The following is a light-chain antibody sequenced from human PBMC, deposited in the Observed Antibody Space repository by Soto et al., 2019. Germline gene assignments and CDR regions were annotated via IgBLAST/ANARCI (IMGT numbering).Light chain of an antibody. CDR3: QQYNNWPPGT. J-gene: IGKJ2*01. Sequence: EIVMTQSPATLSVSPGESATLSCRASQSVSSDLAWYQQKPGQAPRLLIYYTSTRATGFPARFSGGGSGTEFTLTISSLQSEDFAVYYCQQYNNWPPGTFGQGTKVDIK. V-gene: IGKV3-15*01. CDR1: QSVSSD. CDR2: YTS.